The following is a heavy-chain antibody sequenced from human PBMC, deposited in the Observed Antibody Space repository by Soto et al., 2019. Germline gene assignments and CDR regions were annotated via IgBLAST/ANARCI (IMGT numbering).Heavy chain of an antibody. CDR2: IDWDDDK. J-gene: IGHJ4*02. Sequence: SGPTLVNPTQTLTLTCTFSGFSLSTSGMCVSWIRQPPGKALEWLALIDWDDDKYYSTSLKTRLTISKDTSKNQVVLTLTNMDPVDTATYYCARTRPNSSGCSASLDYWGQGNLVTVSS. CDR1: GFSLSTSGMC. D-gene: IGHD6-19*01. CDR3: ARTRPNSSGCSASLDY. V-gene: IGHV2-70*01.